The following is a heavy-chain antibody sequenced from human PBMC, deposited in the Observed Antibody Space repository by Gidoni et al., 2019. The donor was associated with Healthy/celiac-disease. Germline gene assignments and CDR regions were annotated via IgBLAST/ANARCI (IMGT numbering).Heavy chain of an antibody. CDR1: GFAFSSYG. CDR2: IWYDGSNK. V-gene: IGHV3-33*01. Sequence: QVQLVESGGGVVQPGRCLRLSCAAAGFAFSSYGMHWVRQAPGKGLEWVAVIWYDGSNKYYADSVKGRFTISRDNSKNTLYLQMNSLRAEDTAVYYCARGGDGMDVWGQGTTVTVSS. J-gene: IGHJ6*02. CDR3: ARGGDGMDV.